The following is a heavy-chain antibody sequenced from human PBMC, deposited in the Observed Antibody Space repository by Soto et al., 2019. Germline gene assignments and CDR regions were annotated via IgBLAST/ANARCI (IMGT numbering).Heavy chain of an antibody. Sequence: EEQLVESGGGLVQLGGSLRLSCAASGFSVSEKHMSWVRQAPGKGLEWVSTIYSIYGRSRTCYADSVEGRVTISRDNSNNSLSLQINTLRAEDGAVYYCARADRSAFEVWGQGAMVTVSS. CDR3: ARADRSAFEV. CDR2: IYSIYGRSRT. V-gene: IGHV3-66*01. J-gene: IGHJ3*01. CDR1: GFSVSEKH.